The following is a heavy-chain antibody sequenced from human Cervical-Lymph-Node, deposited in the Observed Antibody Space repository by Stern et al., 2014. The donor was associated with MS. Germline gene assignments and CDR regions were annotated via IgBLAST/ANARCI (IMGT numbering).Heavy chain of an antibody. CDR2: IFPRDSET. Sequence: EVQLVQSGAEVKKPGESLEIACKGSGYSFSSYWIAWVRQMPGKGLEWMGMIFPRDSETRYSPPFEGQVTISVDKSTSTAYLHWSSLKASDTARYYCGREVALTAGLLGFWGQGTQVIVS. J-gene: IGHJ4*02. CDR1: GYSFSSYW. V-gene: IGHV5-51*01. D-gene: IGHD3-22*01. CDR3: GREVALTAGLLGF.